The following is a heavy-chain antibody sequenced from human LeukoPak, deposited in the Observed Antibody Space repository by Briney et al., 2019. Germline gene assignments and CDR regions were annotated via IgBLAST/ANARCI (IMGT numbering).Heavy chain of an antibody. CDR3: AKVPYDSSGYYYFDY. J-gene: IGHJ4*02. Sequence: SGGSLRLSCAASGFTFSSYGMSWVRQAPGKGLEWVSGISGSGGSTYYADSVKGRFTISRDNSKNTLYLQMNSLRAEDTAVYYCAKVPYDSSGYYYFDYWGQGTLVTVSS. V-gene: IGHV3-23*01. CDR2: ISGSGGST. CDR1: GFTFSSYG. D-gene: IGHD3-22*01.